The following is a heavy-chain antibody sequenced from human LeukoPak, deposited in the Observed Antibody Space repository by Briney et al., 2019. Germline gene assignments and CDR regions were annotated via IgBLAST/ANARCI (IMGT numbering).Heavy chain of an antibody. D-gene: IGHD1-26*01. CDR1: GFAFGSYA. Sequence: GGSLRLSCAASGFAFGSYAMSWVRQAPGTGLEWVSSISGSGTSTYYADSVKGRFTISRDNSKNTLYLQMNSLRAEDTAVYYCAKGDVVAATSSFFDLWGRGTLVTVSS. J-gene: IGHJ2*01. CDR3: AKGDVVAATSSFFDL. V-gene: IGHV3-23*01. CDR2: ISGSGTST.